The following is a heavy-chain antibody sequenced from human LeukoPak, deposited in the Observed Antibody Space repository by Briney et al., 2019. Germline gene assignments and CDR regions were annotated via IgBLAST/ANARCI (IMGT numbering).Heavy chain of an antibody. J-gene: IGHJ4*02. CDR2: INHSGST. D-gene: IGHD4-17*01. V-gene: IGHV4-39*07. CDR3: ARGTMTTVTYYFDY. CDR1: GGSISSGNYY. Sequence: SETLSLTCTVSGGSISSGNYYWSWIRQPPGKGLEWIGEINHSGSTNYNPSLKSRVTISVDTSKNQFSLKLSSVTAADTAVYYCARGTMTTVTYYFDYWGQGTLVTVSS.